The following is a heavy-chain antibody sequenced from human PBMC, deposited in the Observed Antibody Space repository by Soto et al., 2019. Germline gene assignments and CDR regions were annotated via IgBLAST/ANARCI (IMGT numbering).Heavy chain of an antibody. Sequence: EVQLLESGGGLVQPGGSLRLSCAASGFTFSSYGMSWVRQAPGKGLAWVSGISVSGGSTYYADSVKGRFTISRDNSKTTLDMHMNSLRAEDTAVYYCASNTRYDPPDYWGQGTLVTVSS. D-gene: IGHD3-16*01. CDR1: GFTFSSYG. CDR2: ISVSGGST. CDR3: ASNTRYDPPDY. V-gene: IGHV3-23*01. J-gene: IGHJ4*02.